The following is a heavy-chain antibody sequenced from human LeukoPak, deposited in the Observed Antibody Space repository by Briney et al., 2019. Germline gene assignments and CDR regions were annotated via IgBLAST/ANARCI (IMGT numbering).Heavy chain of an antibody. CDR2: LKSKTDGGTA. V-gene: IGHV3-15*01. CDR1: GFTFSSYW. CDR3: AATYYGSSRTDY. Sequence: PGGSLRLSCAASGFTFSSYWMHWVRQAPGKGLEWIGRLKSKTDGGTADYAAPVKGRFTMSRDDSENTLYLQMNSLKNEDTAVYYCAATYYGSSRTDYWGQGTLVTVSS. D-gene: IGHD3-10*01. J-gene: IGHJ4*02.